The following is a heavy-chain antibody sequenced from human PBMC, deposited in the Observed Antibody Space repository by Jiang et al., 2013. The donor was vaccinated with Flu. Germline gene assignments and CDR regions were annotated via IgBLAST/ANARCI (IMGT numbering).Heavy chain of an antibody. D-gene: IGHD4-23*01. CDR3: AHLTLDYYFAMDV. Sequence: KPTQTLTLTCTFSGFSLSRSGEGVGWIRQPPGKALEWLALIYWDNDERYSPSLKSRLTITKDTSNNQVVLTMTNMHPVDTATYFCAHLTLDYYFAMDVWSQGTHGHRLL. CDR2: IYWDNDE. V-gene: IGHV2-5*06. CDR1: GFSLSRSGEG. J-gene: IGHJ6*02.